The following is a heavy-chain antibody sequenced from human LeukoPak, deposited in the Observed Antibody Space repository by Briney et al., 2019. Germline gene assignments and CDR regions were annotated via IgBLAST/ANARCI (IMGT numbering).Heavy chain of an antibody. Sequence: GGSLRLSCAASGFTFSDYYMSWIRQAPGEGLGRVSYISSSGSTIYYADSVKGRFTISRDNAKNSLYLQMNSLRAEDTAVYYCARGVNDYGDYGSYWGQGTLVTVSS. D-gene: IGHD4-17*01. CDR2: ISSSGSTI. CDR1: GFTFSDYY. V-gene: IGHV3-11*01. CDR3: ARGVNDYGDYGSY. J-gene: IGHJ4*02.